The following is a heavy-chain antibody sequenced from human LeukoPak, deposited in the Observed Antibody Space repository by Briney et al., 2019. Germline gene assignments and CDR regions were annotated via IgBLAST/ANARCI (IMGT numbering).Heavy chain of an antibody. CDR2: ISFSGSTI. D-gene: IGHD2-21*02. CDR1: GFTFRDYD. Sequence: GGSLRLSCAASGFTFRDYDMSWIRQAPGKGLEWVSYISFSGSTIYYADSVKGRFTISRDNAKNSLYLQMNSLRAEDTAVYYCASHTVVVTATRDAFAFWGQGTMVTVSS. CDR3: ASHTVVVTATRDAFAF. J-gene: IGHJ3*01. V-gene: IGHV3-11*01.